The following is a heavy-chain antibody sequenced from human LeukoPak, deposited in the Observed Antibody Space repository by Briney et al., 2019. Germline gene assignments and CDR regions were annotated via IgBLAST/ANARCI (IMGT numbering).Heavy chain of an antibody. V-gene: IGHV4-39*01. CDR3: ARGGPRGSMGY. Sequence: SETLSLTCTVSGGSISSGDHYWGWLRQPPGKGLEWIGRIYYSGSTYYNPSLKSRVTISVDTSKNQFSLKLSSVTAADTAVYYCARGGPRGSMGYWGQGTLVTVSS. D-gene: IGHD1-26*01. CDR1: GGSISSGDHY. CDR2: IYYSGST. J-gene: IGHJ4*02.